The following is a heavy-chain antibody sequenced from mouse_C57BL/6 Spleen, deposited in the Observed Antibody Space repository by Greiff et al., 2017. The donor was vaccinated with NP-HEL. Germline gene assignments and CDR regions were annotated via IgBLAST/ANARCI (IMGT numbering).Heavy chain of an antibody. J-gene: IGHJ4*01. Sequence: VQLQQPGAELVKPGASVKLSCKASGYTFTSYWMHWVKQRPGRGLEWIGRIDPNSGGTKYNEKFKSKATLTVDKPSSTAYMQLSSLTSEDSAVYYCASGPITTVVAPYAMDYWGQGTSVTVSS. V-gene: IGHV1-72*01. CDR1: GYTFTSYW. CDR3: ASGPITTVVAPYAMDY. D-gene: IGHD1-1*01. CDR2: IDPNSGGT.